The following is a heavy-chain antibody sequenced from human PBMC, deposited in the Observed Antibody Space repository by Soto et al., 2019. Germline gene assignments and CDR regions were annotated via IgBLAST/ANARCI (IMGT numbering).Heavy chain of an antibody. D-gene: IGHD5-18*01. V-gene: IGHV3-9*01. Sequence: PGGSLRLSCAASGFTFDDYAMHWVRQAPGKGLEWVSGISWNSGSIGYADSVKGRFTISRDNAKNSLYLQMNSLRAEDTALYYCAKDMSPLTAMGPRNYYGMDVWGQGTTVTVSS. J-gene: IGHJ6*02. CDR2: ISWNSGSI. CDR3: AKDMSPLTAMGPRNYYGMDV. CDR1: GFTFDDYA.